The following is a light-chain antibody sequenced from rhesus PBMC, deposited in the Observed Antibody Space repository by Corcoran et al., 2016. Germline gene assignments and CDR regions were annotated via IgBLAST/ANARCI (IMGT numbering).Light chain of an antibody. J-gene: IGLJ2*01. CDR2: EVS. Sequence: QAALTQPRSVSGSPGQSVTISCTGTSSDIGGYNYVSWYQQHPGTAPKLMIYEVSKRPSGVSDRLSGSKSGNTASLTISGLQAEDEADYYCSSYAGSNTLFGGGTRLTVL. V-gene: IGLV2-32*02. CDR1: SSDIGGYNY. CDR3: SSYAGSNTL.